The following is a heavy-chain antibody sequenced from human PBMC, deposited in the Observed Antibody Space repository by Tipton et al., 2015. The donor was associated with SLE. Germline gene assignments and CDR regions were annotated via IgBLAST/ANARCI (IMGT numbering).Heavy chain of an antibody. CDR1: GFTFSSYA. V-gene: IGHV3-30-3*02. CDR2: ISYDGSNK. CDR3: AKLSIGY. Sequence: RSLRLSCAASGFTFSSYAMHWVRQAPGKGLEWVAVISYDGSNKYYADSVKGRFTISRDNSKNTLYLQMNSLRAEDTAVYYCAKLSIGYWGQGTLVTVSS. J-gene: IGHJ4*02.